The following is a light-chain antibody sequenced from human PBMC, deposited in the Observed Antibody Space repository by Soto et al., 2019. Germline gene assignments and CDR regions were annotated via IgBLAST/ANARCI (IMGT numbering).Light chain of an antibody. CDR3: QQYSRLWS. CDR1: ESISTW. Sequence: DIQMTQSPSSLSASVGGRVTITCRASESISTWLAWYQQKPGKAPKLLIYGASSLESGVPPRFSGDGSETEFTLTISSLQRDDFGTYYCQQYSRLWSFGQGTKVEIE. V-gene: IGKV1-5*03. J-gene: IGKJ1*01. CDR2: GAS.